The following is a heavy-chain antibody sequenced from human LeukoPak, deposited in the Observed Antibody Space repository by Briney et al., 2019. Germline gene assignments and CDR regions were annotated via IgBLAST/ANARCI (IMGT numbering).Heavy chain of an antibody. Sequence: GGSLRLSCAASGFTFSSYAMSWVRQTPGQGLEWVSAISGNGGSTYYADSVKGRFTISRDNAKNSLFLQMNNLRAEDTAVYYCARDRRYFDTGGLGGPDYWGQGTLITVSS. V-gene: IGHV3-23*01. D-gene: IGHD2-8*02. CDR3: ARDRRYFDTGGLGGPDY. CDR2: ISGNGGST. CDR1: GFTFSSYA. J-gene: IGHJ4*02.